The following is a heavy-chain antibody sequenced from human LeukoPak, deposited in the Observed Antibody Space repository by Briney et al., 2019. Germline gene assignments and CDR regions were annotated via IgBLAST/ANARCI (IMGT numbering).Heavy chain of an antibody. J-gene: IGHJ4*02. CDR2: IYYSGST. CDR3: ARGWQQLAYFNY. V-gene: IGHV4-59*01. Sequence: SETLSLTCTVSGGSISSYYWSRIRQPPGKGLEWIGYIYYSGSTNYNPPLKSRVTISVDTSKNQFSLKLSSVTAADTAVYYCARGWQQLAYFNYWGQGTLVTVSS. CDR1: GGSISSYY. D-gene: IGHD6-13*01.